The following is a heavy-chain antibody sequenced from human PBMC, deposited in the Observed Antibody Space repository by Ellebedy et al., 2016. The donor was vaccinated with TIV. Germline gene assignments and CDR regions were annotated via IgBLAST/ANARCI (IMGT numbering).Heavy chain of an antibody. J-gene: IGHJ4*02. V-gene: IGHV1-18*01. CDR3: ARLVGTMSPVLSKHFDH. CDR2: ISTYNGHT. D-gene: IGHD1-26*01. CDR1: GYTFTRYG. Sequence: AASVKVSCKASGYTFTRYGFSWVRQAPGQGLEWMGWISTYNGHTNYPQKFQGRVTMTTDTATSPAYMELRSLRSDDTAVYYCARLVGTMSPVLSKHFDHWGQGTLVTVSS.